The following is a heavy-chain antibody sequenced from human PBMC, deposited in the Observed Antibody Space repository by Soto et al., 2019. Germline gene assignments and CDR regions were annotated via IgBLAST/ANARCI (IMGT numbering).Heavy chain of an antibody. D-gene: IGHD6-6*01. V-gene: IGHV3-64*01. CDR1: GFTLSGYA. J-gene: IGHJ6*03. CDR3: ARRARPDFYYMDV. Sequence: EVQLAESGGGLAQPGGSLRLSCAASGFTLSGYAMDWVHQAPGKGLEYVSGISSNGVGTYYVNSVQGRFTISRDNSKNTVYLQMGSLRPEDMAVYYCARRARPDFYYMDVWGKGTTVTVSS. CDR2: ISSNGVGT.